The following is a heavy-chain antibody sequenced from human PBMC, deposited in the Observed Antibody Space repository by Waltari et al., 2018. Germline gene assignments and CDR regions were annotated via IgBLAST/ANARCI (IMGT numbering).Heavy chain of an antibody. CDR3: ARDMGIYTNYVTY. D-gene: IGHD3-16*01. J-gene: IGHJ4*02. CDR2: MNEDGGEI. CDR1: GFIFSRHW. V-gene: IGHV3-7*01. Sequence: EVQLVESGGGLVQPGGSLTLSCAASGFIFSRHWMSWVRQAPGKGPEWVDNMNEDGGEIYDVDSVKGRFSISRDNAKNSLYLQMNSLRADDTAIYYCARDMGIYTNYVTYWGQGTLVTVSS.